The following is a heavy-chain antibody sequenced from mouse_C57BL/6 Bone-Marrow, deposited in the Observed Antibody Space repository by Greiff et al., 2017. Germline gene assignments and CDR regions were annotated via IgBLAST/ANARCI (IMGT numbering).Heavy chain of an antibody. CDR1: GFTFSSYA. V-gene: IGHV5-4*03. CDR2: ISDGGSYT. J-gene: IGHJ4*01. Sequence: EVNVVESGGGLVKPGGSLKLSCAASGFTFSSYAMSWVRQTPEKRLEWVATISDGGSYTYYPDNVKGRFTISRDNAKNNLYLQMSHLKSEDTAMYYCASMDYRGQGTSVTVSS. CDR3: ASMDY.